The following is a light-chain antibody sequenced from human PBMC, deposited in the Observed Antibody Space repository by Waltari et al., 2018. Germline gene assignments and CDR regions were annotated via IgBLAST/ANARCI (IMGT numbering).Light chain of an antibody. CDR3: QQYESYWT. V-gene: IGKV1-5*03. J-gene: IGKJ1*01. CDR1: QDINNW. Sequence: DIHMTQSPSTLSASIGDTVTITCRASQDINNWLAWDQQRPGKAPNLLLFNASYLESGVPSRFSGSGSGTEFTLTISSLQPDDFATYFCQQYESYWTFGQGTKVEMK. CDR2: NAS.